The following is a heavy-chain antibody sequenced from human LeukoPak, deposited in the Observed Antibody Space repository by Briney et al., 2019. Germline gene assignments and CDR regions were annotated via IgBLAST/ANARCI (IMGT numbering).Heavy chain of an antibody. CDR1: RFTFDDYG. D-gene: IGHD3-3*01. CDR3: ARAKITIFGVVIISYYFDY. J-gene: IGHJ4*02. V-gene: IGHV3-20*04. CDR2: INWNGGST. Sequence: PGGSLRLSCAASRFTFDDYGMSWVRQAPGKGLEWVSGINWNGGSTGYADSVKGRFTISRDNAKNSLYLQMNGLRAEDTALYYCARAKITIFGVVIISYYFDYWGQGTLVTVSS.